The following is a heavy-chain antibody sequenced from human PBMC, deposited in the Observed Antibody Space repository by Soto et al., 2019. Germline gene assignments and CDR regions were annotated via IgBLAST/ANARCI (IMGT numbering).Heavy chain of an antibody. CDR1: GFSLSTNGVG. CDR2: IYWDDDK. V-gene: IGHV2-5*02. CDR3: AHKGDGYRGFKY. J-gene: IGHJ4*02. Sequence: QITLKESGPTLVKPTQTLTLTCTFSGFSLSTNGVGVGWIRQPPGKALEWLALIYWDDDKSYSPSLKSRLTITKDTSKNQVVLTMKNMDPVDTAPYYCAHKGDGYRGFKYWGQGTLVTVS. D-gene: IGHD5-12*01.